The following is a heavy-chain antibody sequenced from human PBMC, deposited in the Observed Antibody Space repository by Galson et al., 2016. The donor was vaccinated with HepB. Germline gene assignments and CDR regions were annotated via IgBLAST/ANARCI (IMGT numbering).Heavy chain of an antibody. J-gene: IGHJ6*04. V-gene: IGHV3-23*01. CDR2: ISRSGDST. Sequence: SLRLSCAASGFTFRNYGMTWVRQAPGKGLEVVSSISRSGDSTDYADSVKGRFTISRDNSKNTLSRQMNSLTADDPAIYYCVQGRTAPAVWGKGTTVTVSS. D-gene: IGHD1-1*01. CDR3: VQGRTAPAV. CDR1: GFTFRNYG.